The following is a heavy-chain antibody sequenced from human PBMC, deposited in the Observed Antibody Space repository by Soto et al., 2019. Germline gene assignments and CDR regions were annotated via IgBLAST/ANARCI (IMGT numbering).Heavy chain of an antibody. CDR3: AKARGRSNWVNYYGLDV. CDR2: ITYDGSYS. Sequence: QEQLVESGGGVVQSGRSLRLSCVGSGFVFRHFGMHWVRQAPGKGLEWVALITYDGSYSHYADVVKGRFTIARDDVKAMVSLQIDKLTPEDTALYYCAKARGRSNWVNYYGLDVWGQGTTVTVSS. V-gene: IGHV3-30*18. J-gene: IGHJ6*02. CDR1: GFVFRHFG. D-gene: IGHD1-1*01.